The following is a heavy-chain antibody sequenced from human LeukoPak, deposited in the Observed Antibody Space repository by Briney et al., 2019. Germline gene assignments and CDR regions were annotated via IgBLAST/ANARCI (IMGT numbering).Heavy chain of an antibody. CDR2: IYYSGST. D-gene: IGHD6-13*01. CDR1: GGSISSYY. J-gene: IGHJ6*03. V-gene: IGHV4-59*08. Sequence: SETLSLTCTVSGGSISSYYWSWIRQPPGKGLEWIGYIYYSGSTNYNPSLKSRVTISVDTSKNQFSLNLTSVTAADTAVYYCARHRRQQLVLGYYYYMDVWGKGTTVTISS. CDR3: ARHRRQQLVLGYYYYMDV.